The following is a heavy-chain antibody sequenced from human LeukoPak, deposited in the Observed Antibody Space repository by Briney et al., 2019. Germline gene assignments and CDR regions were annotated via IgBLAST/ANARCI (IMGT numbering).Heavy chain of an antibody. Sequence: GGSLRLSCAASGFTFSSYGMHWVRQAPGKGLEWVAFIRYDGSNKYYADSVKGRFTISRDNYKNTLYQQMNSLRAEDTAVYYCAKDTAMANDAFDIWGEGTMVTVSS. D-gene: IGHD5-18*01. CDR3: AKDTAMANDAFDI. J-gene: IGHJ3*02. CDR2: IRYDGSNK. V-gene: IGHV3-30*02. CDR1: GFTFSSYG.